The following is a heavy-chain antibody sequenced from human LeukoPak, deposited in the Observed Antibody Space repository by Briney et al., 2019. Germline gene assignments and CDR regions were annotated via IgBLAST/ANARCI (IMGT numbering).Heavy chain of an antibody. CDR2: IYTSGST. CDR3: ARGPVGGATYYDGDAFDI. CDR1: GGSISSYY. Sequence: RPSETLSLTCTVSGGSISSYYWSWIRQPAGKGLEWIGRIYTSGSTNYNPSLKSRVTISVDTSKNQFSLKLSSVTAVDTAVYYCARGPVGGATYYDGDAFDIWGQGTMVTVSS. D-gene: IGHD1-26*01. V-gene: IGHV4-4*07. J-gene: IGHJ3*02.